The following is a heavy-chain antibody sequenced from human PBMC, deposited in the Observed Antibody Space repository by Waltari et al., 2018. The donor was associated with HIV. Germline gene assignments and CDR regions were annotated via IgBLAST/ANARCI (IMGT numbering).Heavy chain of an antibody. V-gene: IGHV5-51*01. D-gene: IGHD1-26*01. CDR2: FYPGDFES. CDR1: GYDFNYHW. CDR3: VRLDEAEWELVADS. Sequence: EVQLVQSGPEVNKPGESLKISCRGFGYDFNYHWIGWVRQKPGEGLAWVGIFYPGDFESKYSPSFQGQVTFSADTSITTAFLQWRSLRASDTAIYYCVRLDEAEWELVADSWGQGTLVTVSS. J-gene: IGHJ4*02.